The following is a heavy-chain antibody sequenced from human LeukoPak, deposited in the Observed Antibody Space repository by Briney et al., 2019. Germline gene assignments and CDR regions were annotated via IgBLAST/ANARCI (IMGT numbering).Heavy chain of an antibody. D-gene: IGHD6-13*01. J-gene: IGHJ3*02. CDR3: AREKRVYSSSWQRWFDI. V-gene: IGHV4-59*12. CDR1: GGSISSYY. Sequence: SETLSLTCTVSGGSISSYYWSWIRQPPGKGLEWIGYIYYSGSTNYNPSLKSRVTISVDTSKNQFSLKLSSVTAADTAVYYCAREKRVYSSSWQRWFDIWGQGTMVTVSS. CDR2: IYYSGST.